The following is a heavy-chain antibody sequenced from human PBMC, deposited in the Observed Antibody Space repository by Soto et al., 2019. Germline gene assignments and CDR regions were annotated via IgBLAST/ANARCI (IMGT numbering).Heavy chain of an antibody. Sequence: PGGPLRLSCAASGFTFSSYGMHWVRQAPGKGLEWVAVISYDGSNKYYADSVKGRFTISRDNSKNTLYLQMNSLRAEDTAVYYCAKDIVLMVYATKAEDDAFDIWGQGTMVTVSS. CDR2: ISYDGSNK. D-gene: IGHD2-8*01. CDR1: GFTFSSYG. J-gene: IGHJ3*02. CDR3: AKDIVLMVYATKAEDDAFDI. V-gene: IGHV3-30*18.